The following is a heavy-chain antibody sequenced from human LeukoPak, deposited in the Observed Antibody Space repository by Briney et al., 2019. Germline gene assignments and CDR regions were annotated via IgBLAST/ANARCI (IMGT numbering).Heavy chain of an antibody. CDR3: ARLNRLSSGWSPANAFDI. Sequence: SETLSLTCTVSGGSISSSSYYWGWIRQPPGKGLEWIGSIYYSGSTYYNPSLKSRVTISVDTSKNQFSLKLSSVIAADTAVYYCARLNRLSSGWSPANAFDIWGQGTMVTVSS. CDR2: IYYSGST. D-gene: IGHD6-19*01. CDR1: GGSISSSSYY. J-gene: IGHJ3*02. V-gene: IGHV4-39*01.